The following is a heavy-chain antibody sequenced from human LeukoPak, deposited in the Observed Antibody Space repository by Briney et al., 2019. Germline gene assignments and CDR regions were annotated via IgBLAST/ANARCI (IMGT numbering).Heavy chain of an antibody. D-gene: IGHD3-16*01. V-gene: IGHV1-24*01. CDR1: GYTLTELS. J-gene: IGHJ4*02. Sequence: ASVNVSCKLSGYTLTELSMHWVRQAPGKGREGMGGFDPEDGEPIYAQKSQGRVTMTEDTSTDTAYMELSSLRSEDTAVYYCATDLAYYFDLWGQGTLVTVSS. CDR3: ATDLAYYFDL. CDR2: FDPEDGEP.